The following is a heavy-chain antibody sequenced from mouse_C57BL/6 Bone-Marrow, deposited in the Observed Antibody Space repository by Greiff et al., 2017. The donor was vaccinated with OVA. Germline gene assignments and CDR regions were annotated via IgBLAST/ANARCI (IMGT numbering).Heavy chain of an antibody. CDR2: INPSTGGP. Sequence: QLQQSGSEPVKPGASVKISCMASGYSFTGYYMNWVKQSPEKSLEWIGEINPSTGGPTYNQKFKAKATLTVDKSSRTAYMQLKSLTSEDSAVYYWGRRGCGTPWLAYWGQGTLVTVSA. J-gene: IGHJ3*01. CDR1: GYSFTGYY. D-gene: IGHD3-3*01. CDR3: GRRGCGTPWLAY. V-gene: IGHV1-42*01.